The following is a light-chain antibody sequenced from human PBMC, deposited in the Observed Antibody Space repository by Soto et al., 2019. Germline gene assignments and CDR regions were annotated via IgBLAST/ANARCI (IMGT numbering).Light chain of an antibody. Sequence: DIQMTEPPSTLYASVGDRFTITCRASQSISGWLAWYQQKPGKAPKLLIYAASSLQSGVPSRFSGSGSGTDFTLTINNLQPEDFATYYCQQANSFPRTFGPGTKVDI. CDR2: AAS. CDR3: QQANSFPRT. V-gene: IGKV1-12*01. CDR1: QSISGW. J-gene: IGKJ3*01.